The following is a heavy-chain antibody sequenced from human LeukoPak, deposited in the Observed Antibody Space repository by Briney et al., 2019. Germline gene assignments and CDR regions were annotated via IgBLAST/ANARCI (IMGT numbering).Heavy chain of an antibody. CDR1: GFTFSSYA. Sequence: PGGSLRLSCAASGFTFSSYAMTWVRQAPGKGLEWVSAISGSGGATYYADSVKGRFTISRDNSKNTLYLQMNSLRADDTAVYYCAKAGSSAWYSYYFDYWGQGSLVTVSS. J-gene: IGHJ4*02. V-gene: IGHV3-23*01. D-gene: IGHD6-19*01. CDR2: ISGSGGAT. CDR3: AKAGSSAWYSYYFDY.